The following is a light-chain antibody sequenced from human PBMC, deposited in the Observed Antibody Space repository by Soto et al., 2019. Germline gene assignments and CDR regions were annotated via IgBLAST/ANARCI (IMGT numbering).Light chain of an antibody. CDR2: DVS. V-gene: IGLV2-11*01. CDR3: CSYAGRDTLYV. J-gene: IGLJ1*01. Sequence: QSALTQPRSVSGSPGQSVTISCTGTSTGVGGYNYVSWYQQHPGKVPKLMLYDVSKRPSGVPDRFSGSKSGNTASLTISWLQAEDEADYYCCSYAGRDTLYVFGSGTKVTVL. CDR1: STGVGGYNY.